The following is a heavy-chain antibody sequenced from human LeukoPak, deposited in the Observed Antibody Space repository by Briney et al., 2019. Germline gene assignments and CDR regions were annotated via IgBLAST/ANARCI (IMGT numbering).Heavy chain of an antibody. D-gene: IGHD7-27*01. CDR3: TGDGWHGLFTY. J-gene: IGHJ4*02. Sequence: SGGSLRLACAASGFTFSSYAMHWVRQASGKGLEYVSAISSNGGSTYYANSVKGRFTISRDNSKNTLYLQMGSLRAEDMAVYYCTGDGWHGLFTYWGQGTLVTVSS. CDR2: ISSNGGST. CDR1: GFTFSSYA. V-gene: IGHV3-64*01.